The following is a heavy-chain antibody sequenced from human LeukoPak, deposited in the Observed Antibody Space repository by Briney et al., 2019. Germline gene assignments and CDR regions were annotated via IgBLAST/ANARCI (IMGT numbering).Heavy chain of an antibody. CDR1: GFTFSSYE. V-gene: IGHV3-48*03. CDR2: ISSSSTI. D-gene: IGHD3-22*01. J-gene: IGHJ4*02. Sequence: GGSLRLSCAASGFTFSSYEMNWVRQAPGKGLEWISYISSSSTIYYADSVKGRFTISRDNAKNSLYLQMNSLRAEDTAVYYCARPYYYDSSGYYDIYFDYWGQGTLVTVSS. CDR3: ARPYYYDSSGYYDIYFDY.